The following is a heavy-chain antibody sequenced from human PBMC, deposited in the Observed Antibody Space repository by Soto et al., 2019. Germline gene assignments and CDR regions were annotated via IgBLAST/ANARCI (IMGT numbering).Heavy chain of an antibody. Sequence: PGGSLRLSCAASGFTFSSYAMSWVRQAPGKGLEWVSRINSDGSSTGYADSVMGRFTISRDNAKNTLYLQMNSLRAEDTAVYYCARDQGYCSGGSCYVAGYWGQGTLVTVS. D-gene: IGHD2-15*01. CDR3: ARDQGYCSGGSCYVAGY. V-gene: IGHV3-74*01. CDR1: GFTFSSYA. CDR2: INSDGSST. J-gene: IGHJ4*02.